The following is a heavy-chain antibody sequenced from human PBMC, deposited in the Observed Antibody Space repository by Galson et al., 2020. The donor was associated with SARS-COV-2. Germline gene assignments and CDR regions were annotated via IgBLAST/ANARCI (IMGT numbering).Heavy chain of an antibody. CDR2: INSDGSMI. J-gene: IGHJ6*02. V-gene: IGHV3-74*01. Sequence: GGSLRLSCATSGFTFNTYWMHWVRQVPGKGLVWVSRINSDGSMISYADSVKGRFTISRYNDKNTLYLQMNSLRAEDTALYYCARGLVGNTRYYYFAMDVWGQGTTFSVSS. CDR1: GFTFNTYW. CDR3: ARGLVGNTRYYYFAMDV. D-gene: IGHD1-26*01.